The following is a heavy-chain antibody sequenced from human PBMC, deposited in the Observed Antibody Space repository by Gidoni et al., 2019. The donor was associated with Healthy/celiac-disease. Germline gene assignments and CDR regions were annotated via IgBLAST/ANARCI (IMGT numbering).Heavy chain of an antibody. J-gene: IGHJ6*02. CDR2: IVVGSGNT. CDR1: GFTFTSSA. D-gene: IGHD2-8*01. Sequence: QMQLVQSGPEVKKPGTSVKVSCKASGFTFTSSAVQWVRQARGQLLEWIGWIVVGSGNTNYAQTFQERVTITRDMSTSTAYMELSSLRSEDTAVYYCAADGGGYCTNGVCYWYYYGMDVWGQGTTVTVSS. V-gene: IGHV1-58*01. CDR3: AADGGGYCTNGVCYWYYYGMDV.